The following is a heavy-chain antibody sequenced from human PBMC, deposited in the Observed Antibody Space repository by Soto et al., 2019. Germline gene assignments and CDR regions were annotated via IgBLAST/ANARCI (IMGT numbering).Heavy chain of an antibody. Sequence: ASVKVSCKASGYTFTSYAMHWVRQAPGQRLEWMGWINAGNGNTKYSQKFQGRVTITRDTSASTAYMELSSLRSEDTAVYYCARAIGDSSSSGNYYYYMDVWGKGTTVTVAS. CDR3: ARAIGDSSSSGNYYYYMDV. D-gene: IGHD6-6*01. V-gene: IGHV1-3*01. CDR1: GYTFTSYA. CDR2: INAGNGNT. J-gene: IGHJ6*03.